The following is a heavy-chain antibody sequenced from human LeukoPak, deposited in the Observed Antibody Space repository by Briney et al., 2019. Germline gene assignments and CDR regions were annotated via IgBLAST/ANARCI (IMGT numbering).Heavy chain of an antibody. J-gene: IGHJ4*02. D-gene: IGHD3-10*01. CDR1: GGSFSGYS. Sequence: ASETLSLTCAVYGGSFSGYSWSWIRQPPGKGLEWIGEINNGGSTTYNPSLKSRVSISEDTSKNQFSLQLSSVTAADTAVYYCARHYYGSGSYNYWGQGTLVTVSS. CDR3: ARHYYGSGSYNY. V-gene: IGHV4-34*01. CDR2: INNGGST.